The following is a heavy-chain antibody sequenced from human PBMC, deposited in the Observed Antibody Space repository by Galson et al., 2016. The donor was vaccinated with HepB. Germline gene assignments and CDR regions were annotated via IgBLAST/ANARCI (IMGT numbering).Heavy chain of an antibody. CDR1: AGTINIGGYF. J-gene: IGHJ4*02. Sequence: TLSLTCNVSAGTINIGGYFWSWIRQHPGRGLEWIGYISHSGSAYFNPSLKSRSTISVDTSRNQFSLDLMSVTAADTALYFCARYGSWTGFDYWGQGILVTVSS. D-gene: IGHD2-15*01. CDR2: ISHSGSA. CDR3: ARYGSWTGFDY. V-gene: IGHV4-31*03.